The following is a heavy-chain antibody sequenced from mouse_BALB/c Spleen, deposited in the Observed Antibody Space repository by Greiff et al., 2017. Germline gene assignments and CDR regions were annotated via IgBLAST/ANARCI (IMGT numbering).Heavy chain of an antibody. CDR1: GYSFTGYY. CDR2: INPYNGAT. J-gene: IGHJ4*01. V-gene: IGHV1-26*01. Sequence: VQLQQSGPELVKPGASVKISCKASGYSFTGYYMHWVKQSHVKSLEWIGRINPYNGATSYNQNFKDKASLTVDKSPSTAYMELHSLTSEDSAVYYCARAYYYGSSYDYYAMDYWGQGTSVTVSS. CDR3: ARAYYYGSSYDYYAMDY. D-gene: IGHD1-1*01.